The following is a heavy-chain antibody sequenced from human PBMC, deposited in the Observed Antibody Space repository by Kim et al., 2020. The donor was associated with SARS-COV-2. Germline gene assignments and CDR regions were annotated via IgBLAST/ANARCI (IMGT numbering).Heavy chain of an antibody. Sequence: SETLSLTCAVYGGSFSGYYWSWIRQPPGKGLEWIGEINHSGSTNYNPSLKSRVTISVDTSKNQFSLTLSSVTAADTAGYYCARGNGGHSSSWDYYYYGMDVWGQGTTVTVSS. CDR3: ARGNGGHSSSWDYYYYGMDV. CDR1: GGSFSGYY. J-gene: IGHJ6*02. CDR2: INHSGST. D-gene: IGHD6-13*01. V-gene: IGHV4-34*01.